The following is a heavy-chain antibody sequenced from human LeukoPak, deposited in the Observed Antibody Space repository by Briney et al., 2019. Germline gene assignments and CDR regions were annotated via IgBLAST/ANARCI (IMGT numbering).Heavy chain of an antibody. CDR3: VKDTRWGMATIGGGAFDI. J-gene: IGHJ3*02. D-gene: IGHD5-24*01. V-gene: IGHV4-59*01. Sequence: SETLSLTCTVSGGSISSYYWSWIRQPPGKGLEWIGYVYYSGSTNYNPSLKSRVTISVDTSKNQFSLKLRSVTAADTAVYYCVKDTRWGMATIGGGAFDIWGQGTMVTVSS. CDR2: VYYSGST. CDR1: GGSISSYY.